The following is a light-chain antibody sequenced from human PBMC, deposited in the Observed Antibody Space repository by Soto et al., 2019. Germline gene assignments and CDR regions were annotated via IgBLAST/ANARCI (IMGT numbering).Light chain of an antibody. CDR1: QSISSW. J-gene: IGKJ1*01. V-gene: IGKV1-5*01. CDR3: QQYHSYSRT. Sequence: IQMTQSPSTLSASVGDRVTITCRASQSISSWLAWYQQKPGKAPKLLIYDASSLQSGVPSRFSGSGSGTEFTLTISSLQPDDFATYYCQQYHSYSRTFGQGTKVDIK. CDR2: DAS.